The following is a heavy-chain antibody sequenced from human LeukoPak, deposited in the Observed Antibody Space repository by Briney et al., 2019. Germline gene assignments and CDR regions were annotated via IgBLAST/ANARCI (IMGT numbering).Heavy chain of an antibody. CDR3: AREGTTGWPF. J-gene: IGHJ4*02. CDR1: GGSISSYY. CDR2: IYYSGST. Sequence: SETLSLTCTVSGGSISSYYWSWIRQPPGKGLEWIGYIYYSGSTKYNPSFNGRVTMSLDTSKNQISLKLSSVTAADTAVYFCAREGTTGWPFWGQGTLVTVSS. V-gene: IGHV4-59*01. D-gene: IGHD1-1*01.